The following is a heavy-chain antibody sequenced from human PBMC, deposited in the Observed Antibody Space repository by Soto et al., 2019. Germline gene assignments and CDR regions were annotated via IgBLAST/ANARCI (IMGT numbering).Heavy chain of an antibody. D-gene: IGHD5-12*01. CDR2: TSTAGSST. CDR1: GFTFSSYS. J-gene: IGHJ4*02. Sequence: EVQLVESGGGLVKPGGSLRLSCAASGFTFSSYSMNWVRQAPGKGLVWVSRTSTAGSSTYYADFVRGRFTISKDTAKNTLYLQINSLGAEDTAVYSCARGNTGYGNFYYWGQGTLVTVSS. CDR3: ARGNTGYGNFYY. V-gene: IGHV3-74*02.